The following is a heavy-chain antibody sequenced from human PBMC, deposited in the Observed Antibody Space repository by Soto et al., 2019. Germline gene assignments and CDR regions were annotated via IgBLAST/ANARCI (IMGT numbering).Heavy chain of an antibody. CDR2: LYPDGRA. V-gene: IGHV3-53*01. D-gene: IGHD3-10*01. CDR3: ARGLGREYHDNGGYFHLDC. J-gene: IGHJ4*02. Sequence: GGSLRLSSAASGFTVSSNYLTWVRQAPGKGLKWVSVLYPDGRAYYADSVKGRFTPSTDNSKNSVYLQMNTLRAEDTAVYYCARGLGREYHDNGGYFHLDCWGQGTLVTVSS. CDR1: GFTVSSNY.